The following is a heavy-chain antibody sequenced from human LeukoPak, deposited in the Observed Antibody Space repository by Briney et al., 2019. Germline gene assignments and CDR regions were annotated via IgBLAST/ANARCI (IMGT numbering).Heavy chain of an antibody. J-gene: IGHJ6*03. CDR2: MNPNSGNT. CDR1: GYTFTSYD. D-gene: IGHD3-10*01. CDR3: ARVTLWFGPFYYYYMDV. V-gene: IGHV1-8*03. Sequence: VASVKVSCKASGYTFTSYDINWVRQATGQGLEWMGWMNPNSGNTGYAQKFQGRVTITRNTSISTAYMELSSLRSEDTAVYYCARVTLWFGPFYYYYMDVWGKGTTVTVSS.